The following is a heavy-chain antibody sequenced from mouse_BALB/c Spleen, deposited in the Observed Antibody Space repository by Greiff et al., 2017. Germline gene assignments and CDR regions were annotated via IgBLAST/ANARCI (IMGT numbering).Heavy chain of an antibody. Sequence: QVQLQQSGAELVKPGASVKLSCKASGYTFTSYWMHWVKQRPGQGLEWIGEINPSNGRTNYNEKFKSKATLTVDKSSSTAYMQLSSLTSEDSAVYYCARGYYYAMDYWGQGTSVTVSS. V-gene: IGHV1S81*02. CDR1: GYTFTSYW. J-gene: IGHJ4*01. CDR2: INPSNGRT. CDR3: ARGYYYAMDY.